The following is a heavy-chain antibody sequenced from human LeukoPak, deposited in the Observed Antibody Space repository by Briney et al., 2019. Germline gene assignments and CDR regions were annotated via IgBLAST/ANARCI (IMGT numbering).Heavy chain of an antibody. Sequence: GGSLRLSCAASGFTFSSYWMSWVRQAPGKGLEWVANIKQDGSEKYYVDSVKGRFTISRDNAKNSLYLQMNSLKDEDTAVYYCVSEVSGSSPTWGQGTQLTVSS. D-gene: IGHD1-26*01. J-gene: IGHJ4*02. CDR3: VSEVSGSSPT. CDR2: IKQDGSEK. CDR1: GFTFSSYW. V-gene: IGHV3-7*03.